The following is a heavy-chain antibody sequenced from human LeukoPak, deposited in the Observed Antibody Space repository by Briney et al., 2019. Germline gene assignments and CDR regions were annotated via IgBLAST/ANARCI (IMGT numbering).Heavy chain of an antibody. Sequence: PSETLSLTCAVSGGSISSSNWWSWVRQPPGKGLEWIGEINHSGSTNYNPSLKSRVTISVDTSKNQFSLKLSSVTAADTAVYYCARLYMVRGVRLDPWGQGTLVTVSS. V-gene: IGHV4-4*02. D-gene: IGHD3-10*01. CDR3: ARLYMVRGVRLDP. J-gene: IGHJ5*02. CDR2: INHSGST. CDR1: GGSISSSNW.